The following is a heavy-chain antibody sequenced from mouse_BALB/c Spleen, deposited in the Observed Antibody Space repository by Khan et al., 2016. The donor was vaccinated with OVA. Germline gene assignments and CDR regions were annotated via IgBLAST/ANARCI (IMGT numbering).Heavy chain of an antibody. CDR2: ITSKSNNYAT. J-gene: IGHJ3*01. Sequence: EVQLVESGGGLVQPKGSLKLSCAASGFTFNTYAMNWVRQAPGKGLEWVARITSKSNNYATYYADSVKDRFDISRDDSQTMLYLQMNNLKTADTAKYYCGGQEGLYGNYGFAYWGQGTLVTVSA. V-gene: IGHV10-1*02. CDR3: GGQEGLYGNYGFAY. D-gene: IGHD2-1*01. CDR1: GFTFNTYA.